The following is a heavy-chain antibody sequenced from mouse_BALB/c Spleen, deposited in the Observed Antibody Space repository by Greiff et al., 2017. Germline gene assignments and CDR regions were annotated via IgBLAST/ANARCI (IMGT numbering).Heavy chain of an antibody. CDR1: GDSITSGY. J-gene: IGHJ1*01. CDR2: ISYSGST. CDR3: ARYYYGSPGYFDV. Sequence: VQLQQSGPSLVKPSQTLSLTCSVTGDSITSGYWNWIRKFPGNKLEYMGYISYSGSTYYNPSLKSRISITRDTSKNQYYLQLNSVTTEDTATYYCARYYYGSPGYFDVWGAGTTVTVSS. V-gene: IGHV3-8*02. D-gene: IGHD1-1*01.